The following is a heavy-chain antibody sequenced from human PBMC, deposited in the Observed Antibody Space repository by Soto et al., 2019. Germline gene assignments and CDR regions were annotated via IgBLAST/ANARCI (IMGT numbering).Heavy chain of an antibody. CDR1: GHTFIAYY. CDR3: AIVSVDFPE. J-gene: IGHJ4*02. D-gene: IGHD5-12*01. CDR2: IDPKSGGT. Sequence: QLVQSGAEVKNPGASVRVSCKTSGHTFIAYYINWVRQAPGQGLEWMGWIDPKSGGTTYEQKFRGRVTMTRDTSITTAYMDLNRLTSDDAALYYCAIVSVDFPEWGQGTLITVSS. V-gene: IGHV1-2*02.